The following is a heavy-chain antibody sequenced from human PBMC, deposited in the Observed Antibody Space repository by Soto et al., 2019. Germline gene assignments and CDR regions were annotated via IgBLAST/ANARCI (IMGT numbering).Heavy chain of an antibody. CDR3: ARVGGDYSNYVGNFDY. D-gene: IGHD4-4*01. Sequence: ASVKVSCKASGGTFSSYAISWVRQAPGQGLEWMGGIIPIFGTANYAQKFQGRVTITADESTSTAYMELSSLRSEDTAVYYCARVGGDYSNYVGNFDYLRKGTLVTVSS. J-gene: IGHJ4*02. V-gene: IGHV1-69*13. CDR1: GGTFSSYA. CDR2: IIPIFGTA.